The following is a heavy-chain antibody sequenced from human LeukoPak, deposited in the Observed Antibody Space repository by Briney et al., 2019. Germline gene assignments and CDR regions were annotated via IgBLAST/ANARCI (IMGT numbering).Heavy chain of an antibody. J-gene: IGHJ4*02. CDR1: GFTFSRYS. Sequence: GGSLRLSCAASGFTFSRYSMHWVRQAPGKGLEWVALISYDGSNKYYGDSVKGRFTISRDNSKNTLYLQMNSLRAEDTAVYYCAMRGDFWSGPFDYWGQGTLVTVSS. V-gene: IGHV3-30-3*01. CDR2: ISYDGSNK. D-gene: IGHD3-3*01. CDR3: AMRGDFWSGPFDY.